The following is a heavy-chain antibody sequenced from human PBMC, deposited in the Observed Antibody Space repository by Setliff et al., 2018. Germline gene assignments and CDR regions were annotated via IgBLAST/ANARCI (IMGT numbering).Heavy chain of an antibody. CDR3: AGTVTTHYYYYYYYMDV. Sequence: SETLSLTCTVSGGSISTYYWSWIRQPPGKGLEFIGYVYYSGSTNYNPSLKSRVTISVDTSKNQFSLKLSSVTAADTAVYYCAGTVTTHYYYYYYYMDVWGKGTTVTVSS. D-gene: IGHD4-17*01. J-gene: IGHJ6*03. V-gene: IGHV4-59*01. CDR2: VYYSGST. CDR1: GGSISTYY.